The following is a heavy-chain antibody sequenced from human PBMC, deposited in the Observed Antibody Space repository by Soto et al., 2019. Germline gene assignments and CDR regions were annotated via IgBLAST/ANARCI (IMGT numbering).Heavy chain of an antibody. CDR1: GFTFSSYA. CDR3: EKGKYSTGRDNWFDP. D-gene: IGHD6-6*01. CDR2: ISGSGGST. Sequence: GGSLRLSCAASGFTFSSYAMNWVRQAPGKGLEWVSAISGSGGSTYYADSVKGRFTISRDNSKNTLYLQMNSLRAEDTAVYYCEKGKYSTGRDNWFDPWGQGTLVTVSS. V-gene: IGHV3-23*01. J-gene: IGHJ5*02.